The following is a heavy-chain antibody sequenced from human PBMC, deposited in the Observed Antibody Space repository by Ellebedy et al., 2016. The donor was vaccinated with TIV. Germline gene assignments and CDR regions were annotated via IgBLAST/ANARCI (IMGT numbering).Heavy chain of an antibody. CDR2: IYSGGST. CDR3: ARARVSHGMDV. Sequence: GESLKISCAAWGFSFSNFWMSWVRQAPGKGLEWVSVIYSGGSTYYADSVKGRFTISRDNSKNTLYLQMNSLRAEDTAVYYCARARVSHGMDVWGQGTTVTVSS. CDR1: GFSFSNFW. D-gene: IGHD6-13*01. J-gene: IGHJ6*02. V-gene: IGHV3-66*01.